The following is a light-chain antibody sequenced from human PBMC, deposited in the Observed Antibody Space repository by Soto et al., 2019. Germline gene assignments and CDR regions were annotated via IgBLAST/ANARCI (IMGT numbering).Light chain of an antibody. V-gene: IGKV3-11*01. Sequence: DILLTQSPASLSLFPGERATLSCRASQRLSGYIAWYQQKPGQAPRLVIYDASTRAFGVPARFSGSGSGTEFTLTISNLEPDDFAVYHCQQRGSPTWTFGEGTKLEIK. CDR1: QRLSGY. J-gene: IGKJ1*01. CDR2: DAS. CDR3: QQRGSPTWT.